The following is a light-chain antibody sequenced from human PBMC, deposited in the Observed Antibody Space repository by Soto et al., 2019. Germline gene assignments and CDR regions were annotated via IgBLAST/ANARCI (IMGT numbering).Light chain of an antibody. CDR2: GAS. CDR3: QQYGNSPRFT. Sequence: EIVLTQSPGTLSLSPGERATLSCRASQSVSNSYLAWYQHKPGQAPRLLIYGASSRATGIPDRFSGSGSGTDFTLTISRLEPEDFAVYYCQQYGNSPRFTFGPGTKVDI. V-gene: IGKV3-20*01. CDR1: QSVSNSY. J-gene: IGKJ3*01.